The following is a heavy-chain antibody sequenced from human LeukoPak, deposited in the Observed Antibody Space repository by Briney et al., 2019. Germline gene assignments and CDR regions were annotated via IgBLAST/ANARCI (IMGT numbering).Heavy chain of an antibody. CDR2: IYYGSVFYSLST. CDR3: ARGPPDCSSTSCYAFDAFDI. J-gene: IGHJ3*02. CDR1: DGSISSSSYY. D-gene: IGHD2-2*01. V-gene: IGHV4-39*07. Sequence: SETLSLTCTVSDGSISSSSYYWGWIRQPPGKGLEWIGSIYYGSVFYSLSTYYNPSLKSRVTISVDTSKNQFSLKLSSVTAADTAVYYCARGPPDCSSTSCYAFDAFDIWGQGTMVTVSS.